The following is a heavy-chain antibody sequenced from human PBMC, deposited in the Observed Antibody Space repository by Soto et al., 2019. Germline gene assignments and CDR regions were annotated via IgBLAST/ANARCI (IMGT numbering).Heavy chain of an antibody. CDR1: GYTFTSYG. Sequence: WASVKVSCKASGYTFTSYGISWVRQAPGQGLEWMGWISAYNGNTNYAQKLQGRVTMTTDTSTSTAYMELRSLRSDDTAVYYCARDGHSSSWTANDAFDIWGQGTMVTVSS. CDR2: ISAYNGNT. V-gene: IGHV1-18*04. CDR3: ARDGHSSSWTANDAFDI. D-gene: IGHD6-13*01. J-gene: IGHJ3*02.